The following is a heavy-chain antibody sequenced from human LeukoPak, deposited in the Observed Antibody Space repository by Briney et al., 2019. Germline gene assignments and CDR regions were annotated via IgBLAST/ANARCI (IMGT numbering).Heavy chain of an antibody. V-gene: IGHV4-31*03. CDR2: IYYSGST. D-gene: IGHD5-24*01. Sequence: PSQTLSLTCTVSGGSISSGSYYWSWIRQHPGKGLEWIGYIYYSGSTYYNPSLKSRVTISVDTSKNQFSLKLSSVTAADTAVYYCARDLTESAFDIWGQGTMVTVSS. J-gene: IGHJ3*02. CDR3: ARDLTESAFDI. CDR1: GGSISSGSYY.